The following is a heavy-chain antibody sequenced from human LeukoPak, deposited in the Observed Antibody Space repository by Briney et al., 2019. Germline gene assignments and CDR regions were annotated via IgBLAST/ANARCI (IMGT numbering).Heavy chain of an antibody. D-gene: IGHD2-15*01. Sequence: SETLSLTCTVSGGSVSGYLWSWIRQPPGQGLECIGHIYFTGSTTYNPSLKSRVTISVYTSQNQFSLSLTSVTSADTAVYYCARVTAAGGGFDHWGQGTLVTVSS. CDR3: ARVTAAGGGFDH. CDR1: GGSVSGYL. J-gene: IGHJ4*02. V-gene: IGHV4-59*02. CDR2: IYFTGST.